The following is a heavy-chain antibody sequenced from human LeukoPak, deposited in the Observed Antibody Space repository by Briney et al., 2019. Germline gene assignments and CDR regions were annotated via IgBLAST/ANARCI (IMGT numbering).Heavy chain of an antibody. J-gene: IGHJ4*02. CDR1: GFTFSSYA. D-gene: IGHD3-10*01. V-gene: IGHV3-23*01. CDR3: VKDSDYYGSGSYDN. Sequence: GGSLRLSCAASGFTFSSYAMSWVRQAPGKGLEWVSAISGSGGSTYYADSVKGRFTISRDNSKNTLYLQMNSLRAEDTAVYYCVKDSDYYGSGSYDNWGQGTLVTASS. CDR2: ISGSGGST.